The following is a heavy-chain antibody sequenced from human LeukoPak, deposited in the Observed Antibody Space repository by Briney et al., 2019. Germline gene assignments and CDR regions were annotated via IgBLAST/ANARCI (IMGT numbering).Heavy chain of an antibody. CDR2: IYYSGST. CDR3: ARLSIVGATFFDY. V-gene: IGHV4-59*08. Sequence: PETLSLTCTVSGGSISSYYWSWIRQPPGKGLEWIGYIYYSGSTNYNPSLKSRVTISVDTSKNQFSLKLSSVTAADTAVYYCARLSIVGATFFDYWGQGTLVTVSS. J-gene: IGHJ4*02. D-gene: IGHD1-26*01. CDR1: GGSISSYY.